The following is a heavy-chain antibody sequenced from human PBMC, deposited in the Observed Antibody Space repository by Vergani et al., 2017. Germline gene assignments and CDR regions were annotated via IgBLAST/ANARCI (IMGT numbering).Heavy chain of an antibody. D-gene: IGHD2-8*01. CDR2: ISGSGGST. V-gene: IGHV3-23*01. CDR3: AKFSRLMVYAILPFDY. CDR1: GFTFSSYA. Sequence: EVQLLESGGGLVQPGGSLRLSCAASGFTFSSYAMSWVRQAPGKGLEWVSAISGSGGSTYYADSVKGRFTISRDNSKNTLYLQMNSLRAEDTAVYYCAKFSRLMVYAILPFDYWGQGSLVTVSS. J-gene: IGHJ4*02.